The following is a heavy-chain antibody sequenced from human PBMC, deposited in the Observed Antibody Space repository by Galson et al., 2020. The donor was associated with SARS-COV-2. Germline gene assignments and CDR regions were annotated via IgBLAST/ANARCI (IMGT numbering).Heavy chain of an antibody. J-gene: IGHJ4*02. CDR1: GFTFSTFA. CDR3: ARGVFYGSGSYSDAH. CDR2: IWYDGTKK. Sequence: GESLKISCTASGFTFSTFAMHWVRQAPGKGLEWVAVIWYDGTKKFYADSVKGRFTISRDNSKNTLYLQMNSLRVEDTAVYYCARGVFYGSGSYSDAHWGQGTLVTVSS. D-gene: IGHD3-10*01. V-gene: IGHV3-33*01.